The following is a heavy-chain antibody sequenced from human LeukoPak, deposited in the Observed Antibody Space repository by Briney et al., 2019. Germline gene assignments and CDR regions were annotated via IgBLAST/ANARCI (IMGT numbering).Heavy chain of an antibody. V-gene: IGHV1-18*01. CDR2: ISAYNGNT. CDR1: GYTFTSYG. J-gene: IGHJ3*02. D-gene: IGHD3-3*01. CDR3: ARHQVFGVVIKFGLDAFDI. Sequence: ASVKVSCKASGYTFTSYGISWVRQAPGQGLEWMGWISAYNGNTNYAQKLQGRVTMTTDTSTSTAYMELRSLRSDDTAVYYCARHQVFGVVIKFGLDAFDIWGQGTMVTVSS.